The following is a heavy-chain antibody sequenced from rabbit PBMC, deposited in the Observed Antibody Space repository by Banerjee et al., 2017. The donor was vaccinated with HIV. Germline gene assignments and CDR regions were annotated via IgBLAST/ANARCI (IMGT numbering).Heavy chain of an antibody. Sequence: QEQLVESGGGLVKPEGSLTLTCTASGFSFSSYRICWVRQAPGKGLEWIACIYNGDGSTYYASWAKGRFTISKTSSTTVTLQMTSLTAADTATYFCARYGISNGGYNLRGQGTLVTVS. CDR2: IYNGDGST. D-gene: IGHD1-1*01. J-gene: IGHJ6*01. V-gene: IGHV1S45*01. CDR3: ARYGISNGGYNL. CDR1: GFSFSSYR.